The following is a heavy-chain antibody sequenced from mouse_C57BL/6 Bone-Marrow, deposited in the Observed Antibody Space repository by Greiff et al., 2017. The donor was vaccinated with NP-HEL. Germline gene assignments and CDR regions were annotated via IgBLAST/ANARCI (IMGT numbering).Heavy chain of an antibody. V-gene: IGHV1-19*01. CDR3: ARLYGNFHGYFDV. Sequence: VQLQQSGPVLVKPGASVKMSCKASGYTFTDYYMNWVKQSHGKSLEWIGVINPYNGGTSYNQKFKGKATLTVDTSSRTAYMELNSLTSEDSAVDYCARLYGNFHGYFDVWGTGTTVTVSS. J-gene: IGHJ1*03. CDR1: GYTFTDYY. D-gene: IGHD2-1*01. CDR2: INPYNGGT.